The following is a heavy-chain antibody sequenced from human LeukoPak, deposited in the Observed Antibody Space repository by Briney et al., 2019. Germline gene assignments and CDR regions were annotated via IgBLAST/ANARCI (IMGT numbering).Heavy chain of an antibody. D-gene: IGHD3-9*01. Sequence: ASVKVSCKASGYTFTSYYMHWVRQAPGQGLEWMGIINPSGGSTSYAQKFQGRVTITADTSTSTAYMELSSLRSEDTAVYYCARDGRYFDWSPTYYYYYYMDVWGKGTTVTVSS. CDR3: ARDGRYFDWSPTYYYYYYMDV. V-gene: IGHV1-46*01. CDR2: INPSGGST. J-gene: IGHJ6*03. CDR1: GYTFTSYY.